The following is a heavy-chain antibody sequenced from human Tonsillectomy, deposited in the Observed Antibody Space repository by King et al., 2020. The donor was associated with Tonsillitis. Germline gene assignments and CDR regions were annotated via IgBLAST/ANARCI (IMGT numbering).Heavy chain of an antibody. CDR1: GFTFSSFG. V-gene: IGHV3-30*18. CDR3: AKDRGDVDPGSYGMDV. D-gene: IGHD5-18*01. Sequence: VQLVQSGGGVVQPGRSLRLSCAASGFTFSSFGMHWVRQAPGKGLEWVAVISYDGSNKYYADSVKGRFTISRDNSKKTLYLQMNSLRAEDTAVYYCAKDRGDVDPGSYGMDVWGQGTTVTVSS. J-gene: IGHJ6*02. CDR2: ISYDGSNK.